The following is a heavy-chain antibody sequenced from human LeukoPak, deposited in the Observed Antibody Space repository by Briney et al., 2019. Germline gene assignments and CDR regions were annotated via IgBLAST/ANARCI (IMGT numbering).Heavy chain of an antibody. CDR3: ARLRDGYNLFQH. CDR2: IYYSGST. J-gene: IGHJ1*01. CDR1: GGSISSYY. Sequence: TSETLSLTCTVSGGSISSYYWSWIRQPPGKGLEWIGYIYYSGSTNYNPSLKSRVTISGDTSKNHFSLKLSSVTAADTAVYYCARLRDGYNLFQHWGQGTLVTVSS. D-gene: IGHD5-24*01. V-gene: IGHV4-59*08.